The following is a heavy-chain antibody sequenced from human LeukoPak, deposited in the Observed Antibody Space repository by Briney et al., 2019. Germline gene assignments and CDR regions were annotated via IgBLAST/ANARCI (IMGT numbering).Heavy chain of an antibody. CDR3: ARGQWLAGRFDY. V-gene: IGHV4-4*07. D-gene: IGHD6-19*01. J-gene: IGHJ4*02. Sequence: SETLSLTCTVSGGSISSYYWRWIRQPAGKGLEWIGRIYTSGSTNYNPSLKSRVTMSVDTSKNQFSLKLSSVTAADTAVYYCARGQWLAGRFDYWGQGTLVTVSS. CDR2: IYTSGST. CDR1: GGSISSYY.